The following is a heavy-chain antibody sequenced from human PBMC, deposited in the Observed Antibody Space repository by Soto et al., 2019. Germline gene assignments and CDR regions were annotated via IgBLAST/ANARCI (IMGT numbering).Heavy chain of an antibody. CDR1: GFTFSSYG. J-gene: IGHJ6*02. D-gene: IGHD1-7*01. Sequence: GGSLRLSCAASGFTFSSYGMHWVRQAPGKGLEWVAVISYDGSNKYYADSVKGRFTISRDNSKNTLYLQMNSLRAEDTAVYYCAKDNWNYGSRYGMDVWGQGTTVTVSS. V-gene: IGHV3-30*18. CDR2: ISYDGSNK. CDR3: AKDNWNYGSRYGMDV.